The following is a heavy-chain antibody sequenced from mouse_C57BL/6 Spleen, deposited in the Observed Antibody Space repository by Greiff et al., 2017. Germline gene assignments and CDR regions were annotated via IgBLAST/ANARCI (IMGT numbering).Heavy chain of an antibody. CDR1: GYTFTSYG. Sequence: VQLKQSGAELARPGASVKLSCKASGYTFTSYGISWVKQRTGQGLEWIGKIYPRSGNTYYNEKFKGKATLTADKSSSTAYMELRSLTSEDSAVYFCASVYYYLYCFDYWGQGTTLTVSS. D-gene: IGHD2-1*01. J-gene: IGHJ2*01. V-gene: IGHV1-81*01. CDR2: IYPRSGNT. CDR3: ASVYYYLYCFDY.